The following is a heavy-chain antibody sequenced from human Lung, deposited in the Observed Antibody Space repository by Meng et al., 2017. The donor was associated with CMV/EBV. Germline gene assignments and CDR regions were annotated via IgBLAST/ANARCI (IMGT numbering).Heavy chain of an antibody. CDR1: GYTFTAHY. Sequence: ASXXVSXKASGYTFTAHYFHWVRQAPGQGLEWMGWIHPHRGDTNYAQQFQGRVTLTRDTSINTGYMELSRLRSDDTAVYYCARGVAAAPTIYYFDYWGQGTLVTVSS. D-gene: IGHD6-13*01. CDR3: ARGVAAAPTIYYFDY. V-gene: IGHV1-2*02. J-gene: IGHJ4*02. CDR2: IHPHRGDT.